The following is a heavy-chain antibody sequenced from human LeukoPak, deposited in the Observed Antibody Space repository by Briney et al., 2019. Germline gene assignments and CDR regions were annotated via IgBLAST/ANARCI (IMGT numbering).Heavy chain of an antibody. CDR3: ARDYAYYDILTGYLDAFDI. J-gene: IGHJ3*02. Sequence: WASVKVSCKASGYTFTGYYMHWVRQAPGQGLEWMGWINPNSGGTNYAQKFQGRVTMTRDTSISTAYMELSRLRSDDTAVYYRARDYAYYDILTGYLDAFDIWGQGTMVTVSS. CDR2: INPNSGGT. CDR1: GYTFTGYY. V-gene: IGHV1-2*02. D-gene: IGHD3-9*01.